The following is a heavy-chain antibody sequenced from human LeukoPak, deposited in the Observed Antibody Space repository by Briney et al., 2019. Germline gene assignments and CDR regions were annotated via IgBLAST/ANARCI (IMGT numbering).Heavy chain of an antibody. D-gene: IGHD2-21*01. CDR1: GFTFSIYS. CDR2: ITSSSGTI. V-gene: IGHV3-48*01. J-gene: IGHJ4*02. CDR3: ARVAPGHDIGRGYFVY. Sequence: GGSLRLSCAASGFTFSIYSMNWVRQAPGEGLEWISYITSSSGTIYYTDSVKGRFTISRDNAKNSLYLQMSSLRAEDTAVYYCARVAPGHDIGRGYFVYWGQGTLVTVSS.